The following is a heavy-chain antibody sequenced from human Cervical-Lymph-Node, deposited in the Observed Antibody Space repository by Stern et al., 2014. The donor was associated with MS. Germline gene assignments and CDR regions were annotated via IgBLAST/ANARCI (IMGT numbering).Heavy chain of an antibody. CDR2: IWYDGSNR. CDR1: GFTFSSSG. D-gene: IGHD4-23*01. J-gene: IGHJ1*01. CDR3: AREGGNTAEYFQH. V-gene: IGHV3-33*01. Sequence: VQLVESGGGVVQPGRSLRLSCAASGFTFSSSGMHWVRQAPGKGLAWLAIIWYDGSNRYYGDSVKGRFTISRDNSKNTLYLQMNSLRAEDTAVYYCAREGGNTAEYFQHWGQGTLVTVSS.